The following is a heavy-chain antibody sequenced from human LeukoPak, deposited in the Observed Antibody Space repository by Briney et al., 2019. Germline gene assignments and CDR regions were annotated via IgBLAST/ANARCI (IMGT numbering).Heavy chain of an antibody. J-gene: IGHJ3*02. CDR1: GGSISSYH. D-gene: IGHD3-22*01. V-gene: IGHV4-59*01. CDR3: VRGNYDSRGYSNALDI. CDR2: ISDSGST. Sequence: AETLSLTCTVSGGSISSYHWSWIRQPPGKRLEWVGFISDSGSTNSNPSPKSGVAISLDTSENQFYLKLSSVTAAETAVYYCVRGNYDSRGYSNALDIWGQGPMVTVSS.